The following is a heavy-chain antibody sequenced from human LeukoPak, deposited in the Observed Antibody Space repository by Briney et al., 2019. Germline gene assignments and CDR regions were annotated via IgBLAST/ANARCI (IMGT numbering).Heavy chain of an antibody. CDR1: GGSFGGYY. D-gene: IGHD1-1*01. Sequence: SETLSLTCAVYGGSFGGYYWSWIRQPPGKGLEWIGEINHSGSTNYNPSLKSRVTISVDTSKNQFSLKLSSVTAADTAVYYCEVTTSGYYYYYYMDVWGKGTTVTISS. CDR2: INHSGST. CDR3: EVTTSGYYYYYYMDV. V-gene: IGHV4-34*01. J-gene: IGHJ6*03.